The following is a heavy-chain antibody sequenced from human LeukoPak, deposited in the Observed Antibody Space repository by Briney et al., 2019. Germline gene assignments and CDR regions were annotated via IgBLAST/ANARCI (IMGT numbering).Heavy chain of an antibody. J-gene: IGHJ4*02. CDR2: INHSGST. CDR1: GGSFSGYY. V-gene: IGHV4-34*01. D-gene: IGHD6-6*01. Sequence: SETLSLTCAVYGGSFSGYYWSWIRQPPGKGLEWIGEINHSGSTNYNPSLKSRVTISVDTSKNQFSLKLSSVTAADTAVYYCAXXXXXRGIAGRRPTKYYFDYWGQGTLVTVSS. CDR3: AXXXXXRGIAGRRPTKYYFDY.